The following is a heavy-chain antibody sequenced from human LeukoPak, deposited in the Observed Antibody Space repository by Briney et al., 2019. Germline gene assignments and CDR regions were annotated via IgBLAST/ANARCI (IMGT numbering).Heavy chain of an antibody. CDR1: GFTFSSYS. CDR2: ISSSSSYI. Sequence: PGGSLRLSCAASGFTFSSYSMNWVRQAPGKGLEWVSSISSSSSYIYYADSVKGRFTISRDNAKNSLYLQMNRLRAEDTAVYYCARVGPDAFDIWGQGTMVTVSS. CDR3: ARVGPDAFDI. J-gene: IGHJ3*02. V-gene: IGHV3-21*01.